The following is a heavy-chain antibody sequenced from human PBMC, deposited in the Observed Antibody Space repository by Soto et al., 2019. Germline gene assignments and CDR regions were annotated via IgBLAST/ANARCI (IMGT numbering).Heavy chain of an antibody. V-gene: IGHV3-11*01. CDR1: GFTFSDYY. D-gene: IGHD3-9*01. CDR2: LSSSGSTI. J-gene: IGHJ3*02. Sequence: QVQLVESGGGLVKPGGSLRLSCAASGFTFSDYYMSWIRQAPGKGLEWGSYLSSSGSTIYYADSVKGRFTISRDNAKNSLYLQMNSLRAEDTAVYYWARERGGYFDSRTDAFDIWGQGTMVTVSS. CDR3: ARERGGYFDSRTDAFDI.